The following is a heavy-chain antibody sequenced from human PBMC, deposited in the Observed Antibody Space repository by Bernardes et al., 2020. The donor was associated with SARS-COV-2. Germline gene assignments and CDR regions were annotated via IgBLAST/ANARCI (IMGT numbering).Heavy chain of an antibody. J-gene: IGHJ4*02. Sequence: ASVKVSCKASGYTFTNYGIDWVRQAPGQGLEWMGWISAHSGNPNYAQRFQARVSMYTDTSTNTAYMELRSLTSDDTAVYYCARGAGRNYDLWSTDYRDFDYWGQGTLVTVSS. CDR1: GYTFTNYG. V-gene: IGHV1-18*01. D-gene: IGHD3-3*01. CDR3: ARGAGRNYDLWSTDYRDFDY. CDR2: ISAHSGNP.